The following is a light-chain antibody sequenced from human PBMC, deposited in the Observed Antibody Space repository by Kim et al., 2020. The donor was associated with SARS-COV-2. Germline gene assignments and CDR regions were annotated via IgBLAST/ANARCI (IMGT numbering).Light chain of an antibody. V-gene: IGKV1-5*03. Sequence: DIQMTQSPSTLSASAGDRVTITCRASQNISSWLAWYQQKPGKAPNLLIYSASNLASGVPSRFSGSGSGTEFTLTIGSLQPDDFATYYCHQYISYPITFGQGTRLEIK. CDR1: QNISSW. J-gene: IGKJ5*01. CDR2: SAS. CDR3: HQYISYPIT.